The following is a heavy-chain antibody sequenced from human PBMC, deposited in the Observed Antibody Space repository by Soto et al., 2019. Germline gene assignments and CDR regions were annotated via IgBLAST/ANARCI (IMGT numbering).Heavy chain of an antibody. J-gene: IGHJ3*02. D-gene: IGHD7-27*01. V-gene: IGHV1-2*04. CDR1: GYTFTGYY. Sequence: ASVKVSCKASGYTFTGYYMHGVRQAPGQGLEWMGWINPNSGGTNYAQKFQGWVTMTRDTAISTAYMELSRLRSDDTAVYDCARGKELTGDAVDDFDIWGQGTMVTVSS. CDR2: INPNSGGT. CDR3: ARGKELTGDAVDDFDI.